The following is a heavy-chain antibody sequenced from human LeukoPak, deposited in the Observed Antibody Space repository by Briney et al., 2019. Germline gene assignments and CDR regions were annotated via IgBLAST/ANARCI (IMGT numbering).Heavy chain of an antibody. V-gene: IGHV3-30*03. Sequence: GGSLRLSCAASGFTFSSYGMHWVRQAPGKGLEWVAVISYDGSNKYYADFVKGRFTISRDNSKNTLYLQMNSLRAEDTAVYYCASGRYCSGSYEFDYWGQGTLVTVSA. CDR3: ASGRYCSGSYEFDY. J-gene: IGHJ4*02. CDR2: ISYDGSNK. D-gene: IGHD3-10*01. CDR1: GFTFSSYG.